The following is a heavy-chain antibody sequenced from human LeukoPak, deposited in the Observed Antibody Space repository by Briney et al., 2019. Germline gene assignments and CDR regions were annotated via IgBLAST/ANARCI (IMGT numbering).Heavy chain of an antibody. D-gene: IGHD2-15*01. CDR3: ATKGRGFNIGGPYFDH. CDR2: SQFDGSKR. V-gene: IGHV3-30*02. CDR1: GFTFSNYD. J-gene: IGHJ4*02. Sequence: PGGSLRLSCSASGFTFSNYDMHWVRQAPGKGLEWVASSQFDGSKRFHADSVKGRFTVSRDNSNNMVHLQMNNLRADDTAVYYCATKGRGFNIGGPYFDHWGQGTLVAVSS.